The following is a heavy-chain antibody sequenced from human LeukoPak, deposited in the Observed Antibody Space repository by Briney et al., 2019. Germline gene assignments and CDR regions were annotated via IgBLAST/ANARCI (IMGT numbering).Heavy chain of an antibody. V-gene: IGHV4-30-4*07. CDR2: MYYTGNT. CDR1: GGSISSGGYS. CDR3: ARVLAAAGNNWFDP. Sequence: SETLSLTCAVSGGSISSGGYSWSWIRQPPGKGLEWIAYMYYTGNTYYNPSLKSRVTISVDTSKNQFSLKLSSVTAADTAMYYCARVLAAAGNNWFDPWGQGTLVTVSS. J-gene: IGHJ5*02. D-gene: IGHD6-13*01.